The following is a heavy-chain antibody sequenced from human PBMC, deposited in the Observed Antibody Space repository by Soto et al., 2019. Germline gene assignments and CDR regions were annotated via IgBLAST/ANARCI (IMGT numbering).Heavy chain of an antibody. D-gene: IGHD6-19*01. V-gene: IGHV1-8*01. CDR1: GYSFTIYD. CDR3: ARGRGWRDY. Sequence: ASVKVSCKASGYSFTIYDINWVRQATGQGLEWMGWMDPKTGNTDYGQKFQGRVTMTRNTSISTAYMELSSLTSEDTAVYYCARGRGWRDYWGQGTLVTVS. J-gene: IGHJ4*02. CDR2: MDPKTGNT.